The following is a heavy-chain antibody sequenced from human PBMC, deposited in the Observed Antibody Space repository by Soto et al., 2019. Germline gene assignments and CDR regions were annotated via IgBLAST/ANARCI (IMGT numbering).Heavy chain of an antibody. Sequence: QVQLVESGGGVVQPGRSLRLSCAASGFTFSSYAMHWVRQAPGKGLEWVAVISYDGSNKYYADSVKGRFTISRDNSKNTLYLQMNSLRAEDTAVYYGASPPSSRDYWGQGTLVTVSS. J-gene: IGHJ4*02. CDR1: GFTFSSYA. D-gene: IGHD6-13*01. CDR3: ASPPSSRDY. CDR2: ISYDGSNK. V-gene: IGHV3-30-3*01.